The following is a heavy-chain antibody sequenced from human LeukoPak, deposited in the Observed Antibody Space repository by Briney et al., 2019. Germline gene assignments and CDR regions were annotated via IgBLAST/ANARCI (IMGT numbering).Heavy chain of an antibody. CDR3: ARGSPHYYYGMDV. CDR2: ISSSGSTI. V-gene: IGHV3-48*03. J-gene: IGHJ6*02. CDR1: GFTFGSYE. Sequence: GGSLRLSCAASGFTFGSYEMNWVRQAPGKGLEWVSYISSSGSTIYYADSVKGRFTISRDNAKNSLYLQMNSLRAEDTAVYYCARGSPHYYYGMDVWGQGTTVTVSS.